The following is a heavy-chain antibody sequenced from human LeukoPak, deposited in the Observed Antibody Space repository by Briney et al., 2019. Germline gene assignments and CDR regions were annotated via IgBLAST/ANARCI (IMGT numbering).Heavy chain of an antibody. CDR2: IHTGGTT. V-gene: IGHV3-53*01. Sequence: GGSLKLSCVASGIDISYHYVGWVRQAPGKGLEWVSVIHTGGTTHYADSVKGRFTISKDNSNNTVYLQMNSVRVEDTAVYYCARVWFGYFFQWGQGALVTVSS. CDR1: GIDISYHY. J-gene: IGHJ4*02. CDR3: ARVWFGYFFQ. D-gene: IGHD3-10*01.